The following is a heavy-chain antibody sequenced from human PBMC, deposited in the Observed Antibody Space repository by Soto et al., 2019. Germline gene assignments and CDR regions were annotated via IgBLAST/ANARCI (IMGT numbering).Heavy chain of an antibody. J-gene: IGHJ5*02. CDR3: ARAAYGEYWFDP. V-gene: IGHV3-74*01. Sequence: LRLSCAASGFTFSSYAMHWVRQAPGKGLVWVSGINDDGSTTNYADSVKGRFTISRENAKNTLYLQMNSLRAEDTAVYYCARAAYGEYWFDPWGQGTLVTVSS. D-gene: IGHD4-17*01. CDR1: GFTFSSYA. CDR2: INDDGSTT.